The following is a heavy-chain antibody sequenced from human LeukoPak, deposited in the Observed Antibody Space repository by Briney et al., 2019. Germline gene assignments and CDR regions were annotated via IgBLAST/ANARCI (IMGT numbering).Heavy chain of an antibody. V-gene: IGHV3-23*01. D-gene: IGHD2-15*01. CDR3: AVYYNGGCYSGLV. Sequence: GGTLRLSCADSGFTFSSYAMTWVRQAPGKGLEWVSTISGASGTTYYADSVKGRFTISRDNSKNTLYLQMNSLRAEDTAVYFCAVYYNGGCYSGLVWGQGTLVTVSS. J-gene: IGHJ4*02. CDR2: ISGASGTT. CDR1: GFTFSSYA.